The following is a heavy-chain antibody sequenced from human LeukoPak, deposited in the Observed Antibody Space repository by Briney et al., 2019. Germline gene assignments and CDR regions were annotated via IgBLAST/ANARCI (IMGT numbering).Heavy chain of an antibody. CDR1: GFTFSSYE. V-gene: IGHV3-21*01. CDR3: ARDRAAAGAS. J-gene: IGHJ5*02. CDR2: ISSSSSYI. D-gene: IGHD6-13*01. Sequence: GGSLRLSCAASGFTFSSYEMNWVRQAPGKGLEWVSSISSSSSYIYYADSVKGRFTISRDNAKNSLYLQMNSLRAEDTAVYYCARDRAAAGASWGQGTLVTVSS.